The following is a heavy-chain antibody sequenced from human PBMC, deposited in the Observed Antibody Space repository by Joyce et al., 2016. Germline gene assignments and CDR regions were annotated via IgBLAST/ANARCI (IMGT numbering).Heavy chain of an antibody. CDR2: IYYSGST. Sequence: QLQLQESGPGLVKPSETLSLTCTVSGDSISSSTYYWGWIRQPPGKGLEWLGSIYYSGSTYYNPSLKSRVTISVDTSKNQFSLKLTSVTAADTAVYFCARVGDYGSGSSEWGQGTLVTVSS. CDR3: ARVGDYGSGSSE. CDR1: GDSISSSTYY. J-gene: IGHJ4*02. D-gene: IGHD3-10*01. V-gene: IGHV4-39*07.